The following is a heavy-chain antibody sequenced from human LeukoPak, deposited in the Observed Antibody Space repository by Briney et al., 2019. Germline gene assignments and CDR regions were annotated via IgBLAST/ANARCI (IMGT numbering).Heavy chain of an antibody. D-gene: IGHD6-13*01. CDR1: GYSFTSYW. J-gene: IGHJ3*02. CDR2: IYPGDSDT. Sequence: GEPLKISCKGSGYSFTSYWIGWVRQMLGKGLEWMGIIYPGDSDTRYSPSFQGQVTISADKSISTAYLQWSSLKASDTAMYYCARLRIAAAEGAFDIWGQGTMVTVSS. V-gene: IGHV5-51*01. CDR3: ARLRIAAAEGAFDI.